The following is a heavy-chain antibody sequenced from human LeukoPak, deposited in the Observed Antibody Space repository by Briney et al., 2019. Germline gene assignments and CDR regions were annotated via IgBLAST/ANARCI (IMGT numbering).Heavy chain of an antibody. CDR2: INYSGST. D-gene: IGHD6-13*01. V-gene: IGHV4-34*01. Sequence: ETLSLTCAVNGGPFSGYYWSWIRQPPGKGLEWIGEINYSGSTNSNPSLKSRVTISVDKSKNQFSLKLSSVTAADTAVYYCARDSQIAAAGNVWFDPWGQGTLVTVSS. CDR1: GGPFSGYY. CDR3: ARDSQIAAAGNVWFDP. J-gene: IGHJ5*02.